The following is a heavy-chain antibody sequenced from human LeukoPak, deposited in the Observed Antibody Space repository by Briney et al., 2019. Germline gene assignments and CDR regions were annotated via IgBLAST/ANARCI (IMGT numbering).Heavy chain of an antibody. J-gene: IGHJ1*01. CDR1: GFTFSTYV. V-gene: IGHV3-64*04. CDR3: ARDLRTVTTSEYFQH. D-gene: IGHD4-17*01. Sequence: GGSLRLSCSVSGFTFSTYVHWVRQAPGKGLEYVSAISSNGDNTYYADSVKGRFTISRDNAKNSLYLQMNSLRAEDTAVYYCARDLRTVTTSEYFQHWGQGTLVTVSS. CDR2: ISSNGDNT.